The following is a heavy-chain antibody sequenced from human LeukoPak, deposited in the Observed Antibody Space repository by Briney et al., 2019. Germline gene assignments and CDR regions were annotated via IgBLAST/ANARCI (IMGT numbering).Heavy chain of an antibody. CDR3: TTLPGYSYGYLQDY. Sequence: GRSLRLSCAASGFTFSKAWMSWVRQAPGKGLEWVGHIKATPDGGTTEYGAPVKGRFTISRDDSKNTLYLQMNSLKSEDTAVYFCTTLPGYSYGYLQDYWGQGTLVTVSS. CDR2: IKATPDGGTT. CDR1: GFTFSKAW. D-gene: IGHD5-18*01. V-gene: IGHV3-15*01. J-gene: IGHJ4*02.